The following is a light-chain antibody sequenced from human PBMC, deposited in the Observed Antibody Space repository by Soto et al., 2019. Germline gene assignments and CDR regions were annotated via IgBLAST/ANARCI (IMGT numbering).Light chain of an antibody. Sequence: EIVMTQSPATLSVSPGERATISCRASQSITRNLAWHQQSPGQANRLLIYRTSNRATGIPDRFSGSGSGTDFTLTISSLQPDEFATYYCQNYNSYSEAFGKGTKVDI. J-gene: IGKJ1*01. V-gene: IGKV3D-15*01. CDR2: RTS. CDR3: QNYNSYSEA. CDR1: QSITRN.